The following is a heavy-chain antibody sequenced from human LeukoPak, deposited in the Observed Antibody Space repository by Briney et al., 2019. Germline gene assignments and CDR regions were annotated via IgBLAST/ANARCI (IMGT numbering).Heavy chain of an antibody. CDR2: IKKDGSET. D-gene: IGHD6-13*01. Sequence: PGGSLRLSCAASGFTFSRYWMNWVRQAPGKGLEWVANIKKDGSETYYVDSVKGRFTISRDNAKSSLNLQVNSLRVEDTAVYYCARAGGARSSWSYWGQGTLVTVSS. J-gene: IGHJ4*02. CDR3: ARAGGARSSWSY. CDR1: GFTFSRYW. V-gene: IGHV3-7*01.